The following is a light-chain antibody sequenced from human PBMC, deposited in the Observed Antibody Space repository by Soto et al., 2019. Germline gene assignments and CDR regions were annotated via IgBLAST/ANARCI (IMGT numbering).Light chain of an antibody. V-gene: IGKV3-11*01. CDR3: QQRSNWLWT. CDR1: QSVSSN. CDR2: GAS. Sequence: EIVMTQSPAALAVSAGERATLSCRASQSVSSNLAWYQQKPGQAPSLLIYGASTRATGIPDRFSGSGSGTDFTLTISGLEPEDFAVYYCQQRSNWLWTFGQGTKVDIK. J-gene: IGKJ1*01.